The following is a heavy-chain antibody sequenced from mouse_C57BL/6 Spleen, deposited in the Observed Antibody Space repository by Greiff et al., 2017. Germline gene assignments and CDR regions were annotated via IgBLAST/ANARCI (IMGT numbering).Heavy chain of an antibody. CDR3: ARVEPGFAY. J-gene: IGHJ3*01. CDR1: GYTFTSYW. CDR2: IDPSDSYT. Sequence: QVQLQQPGAELVMPGASVKLSCKASGYTFTSYWMHWVKQRPGQGLEWIGEIDPSDSYTNYNQKFKGQSTWTVDKSSSTAYMQLSSLTSEDSAVYYCARVEPGFAYWGQGTLVTVSA. V-gene: IGHV1-69*01.